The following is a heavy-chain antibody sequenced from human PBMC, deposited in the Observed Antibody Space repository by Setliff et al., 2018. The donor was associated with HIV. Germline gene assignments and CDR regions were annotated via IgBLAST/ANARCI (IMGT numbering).Heavy chain of an antibody. J-gene: IGHJ3*02. CDR2: INHSGNT. CDR3: ARVRSIFGVVIADAFDI. CDR1: GGSFSDYY. V-gene: IGHV4-34*01. D-gene: IGHD3-3*01. Sequence: SETLSLTCAVYGGSFSDYYWIWIRQPPGKGLEWIAEINHSGNTDYNPSLKSRVTIPVDTSKNQFSLKLSSVTAADTAVYYCARVRSIFGVVIADAFDIWGQGTMVTVS.